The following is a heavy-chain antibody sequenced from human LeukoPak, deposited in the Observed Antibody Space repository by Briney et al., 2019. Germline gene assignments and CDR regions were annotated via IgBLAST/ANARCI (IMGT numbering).Heavy chain of an antibody. V-gene: IGHV3-48*03. CDR2: ISSRGGAI. CDR3: AKLTEVAPTRPQGFDL. CDR1: GFIFSGYE. D-gene: IGHD5-12*01. J-gene: IGHJ2*01. Sequence: PGGSLRLSCAASGFIFSGYEMNWVPQAPGEGLEWVSYISSRGGAIYYADSLKGRITISRDNAKNSLYLQMSSLRAEDTAVYYCAKLTEVAPTRPQGFDLWGRGTLVTVSS.